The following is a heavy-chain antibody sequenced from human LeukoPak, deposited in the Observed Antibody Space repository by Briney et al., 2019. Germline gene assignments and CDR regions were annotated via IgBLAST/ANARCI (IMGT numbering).Heavy chain of an antibody. CDR1: GFTFGDYA. V-gene: IGHV3-23*01. Sequence: PGGSLRLSCTASGFTFGDYAMSWVRQAPGKGLEWVSAISGSGGSTYYADSVKGRFTISRDNSKNTLYLQMNSLRAEDTAVYYCAKTRIVRYYFDYWGQGTLVTVSS. CDR2: ISGSGGST. CDR3: AKTRIVRYYFDY. J-gene: IGHJ4*02. D-gene: IGHD2-15*01.